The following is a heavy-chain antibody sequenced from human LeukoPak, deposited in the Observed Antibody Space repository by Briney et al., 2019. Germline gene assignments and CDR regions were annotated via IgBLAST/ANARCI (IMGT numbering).Heavy chain of an antibody. CDR1: GFTFSSYA. CDR2: ISYDGSNK. CDR3: ARDVGYCSSTSCSDY. Sequence: GGSLRLSCAASGFTFSSYAMHWVRQAPGKGLEWVAVISYDGSNKYYADSVKGRFTISRDNSKNTLYLQMNSLRAEDTAVYYCARDVGYCSSTSCSDYWGQGTLVTVSS. D-gene: IGHD2-2*01. V-gene: IGHV3-30-3*01. J-gene: IGHJ4*02.